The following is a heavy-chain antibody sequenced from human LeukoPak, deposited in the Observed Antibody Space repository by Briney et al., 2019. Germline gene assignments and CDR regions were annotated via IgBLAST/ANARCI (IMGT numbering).Heavy chain of an antibody. V-gene: IGHV3-9*01. D-gene: IGHD1/OR15-1a*01. Sequence: PGGSLRLSCAASGFTFSDYAMHWVRQVPGKGLEWVGGSSWNSGTIAYGDSVKGRATISRDNARNSLYLEVNSLRVEETALYYCAKDMAVGTTPRVYAFDVWGQGSLVTVSS. CDR1: GFTFSDYA. CDR2: SSWNSGTI. CDR3: AKDMAVGTTPRVYAFDV. J-gene: IGHJ3*01.